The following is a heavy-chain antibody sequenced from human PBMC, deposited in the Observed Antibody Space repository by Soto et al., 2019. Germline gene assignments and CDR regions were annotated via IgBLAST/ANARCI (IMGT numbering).Heavy chain of an antibody. CDR3: AKGLYYYDSSGYRVFDY. Sequence: PGGSLRLSCAASGFXCTAYALTWCRQAPGNGREGVSTISVSGGTTHYADSVKGRFTISRDNSKKTVYLQMHGLRADDTAVYYCAKGLYYYDSSGYRVFDYWGQGALVTVSS. D-gene: IGHD3-22*01. CDR1: GFXCTAYA. V-gene: IGHV3-23*01. CDR2: ISVSGGTT. J-gene: IGHJ4*02.